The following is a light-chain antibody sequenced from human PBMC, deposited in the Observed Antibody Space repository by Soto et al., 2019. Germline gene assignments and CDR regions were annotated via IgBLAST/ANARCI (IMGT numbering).Light chain of an antibody. Sequence: AIQMNQSPASLSASVGDRVTITCRASQGIRNDLGWFQQKTGKAPKLLIYAASSLQSGVPSRFSGSGSGTDFTLTISSLQPEDFATYYCLQDYNYPWTFGQGTNVEIK. J-gene: IGKJ1*01. V-gene: IGKV1-6*01. CDR3: LQDYNYPWT. CDR1: QGIRND. CDR2: AAS.